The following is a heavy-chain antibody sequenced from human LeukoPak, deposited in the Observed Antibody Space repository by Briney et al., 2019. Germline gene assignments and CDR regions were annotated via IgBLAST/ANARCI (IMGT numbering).Heavy chain of an antibody. V-gene: IGHV3-21*06. J-gene: IGHJ6*02. CDR1: GFTVSSNY. D-gene: IGHD6-6*01. Sequence: GGSLRLSCAASGFTVSSNYMSWVRQAPGKGLEWVSSISSGSNYIYYADSVKGRFTISRDNARTSLYLQMNSLRAEDTAVYYCARDKAQDSVYYGMDVWGQGTTVTVSS. CDR2: ISSGSNYI. CDR3: ARDKAQDSVYYGMDV.